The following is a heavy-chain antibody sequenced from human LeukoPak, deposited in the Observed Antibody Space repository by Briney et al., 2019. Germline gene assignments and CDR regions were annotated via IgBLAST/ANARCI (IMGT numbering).Heavy chain of an antibody. V-gene: IGHV1-2*02. D-gene: IGHD3-10*01. J-gene: IGHJ4*02. CDR1: GYTFTDYY. CDR3: ARESTMVRGVTGIDY. Sequence: ASVKVSCKASGYTFTDYYMHWVRQAPGQGLEWMGWINPNSGGTNYAQKFQGRVTMTRDTSISTAYMELSRLRSDDTAVYYCARESTMVRGVTGIDYWVQGTLVTVSS. CDR2: INPNSGGT.